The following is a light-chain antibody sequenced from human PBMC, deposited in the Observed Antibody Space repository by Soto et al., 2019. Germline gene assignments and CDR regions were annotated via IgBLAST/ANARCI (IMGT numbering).Light chain of an antibody. CDR1: QSVAGTY. V-gene: IGKV3D-20*02. J-gene: IGKJ5*01. Sequence: EIVLTQSPGTLSLSPGERATLSCRASQSVAGTYLAWYQQKPGQAPRLLIYRASSRATGIPDRFSGSGSGTDFTLTISSLEPEDSAVYYCQQRHMWPITFGQGTRLEIK. CDR2: RAS. CDR3: QQRHMWPIT.